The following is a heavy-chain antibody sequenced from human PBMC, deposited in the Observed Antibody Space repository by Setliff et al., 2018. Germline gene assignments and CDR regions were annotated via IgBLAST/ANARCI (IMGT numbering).Heavy chain of an antibody. CDR2: IYYSGST. J-gene: IGHJ6*02. Sequence: SETLSLTCTVSGGSISSYYWSWIRQPPGKGLEWIEYIYYSGSTNYNPSLKSRVTISVDTSKNQFSLKLSSVTAADTAVYYCAREHGYSYGQTYYYYGMDVWGQGTTVTVSS. V-gene: IGHV4-59*01. CDR3: AREHGYSYGQTYYYYGMDV. CDR1: GGSISSYY. D-gene: IGHD5-18*01.